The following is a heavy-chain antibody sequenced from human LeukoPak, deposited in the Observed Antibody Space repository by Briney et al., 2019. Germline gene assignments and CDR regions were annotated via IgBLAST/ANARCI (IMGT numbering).Heavy chain of an antibody. Sequence: ASVKVSCKASGYTFTSYGISWVRQAPGQGLEWMGWISAYNGNTNYAQKLQGRVTMTTDTSTSTAYMELRSLRSDDTAVYYCARAHQAEWYYDSSGYYGFDYWGQGTLVTVSS. V-gene: IGHV1-18*01. J-gene: IGHJ4*02. CDR3: ARAHQAEWYYDSSGYYGFDY. CDR2: ISAYNGNT. D-gene: IGHD3-22*01. CDR1: GYTFTSYG.